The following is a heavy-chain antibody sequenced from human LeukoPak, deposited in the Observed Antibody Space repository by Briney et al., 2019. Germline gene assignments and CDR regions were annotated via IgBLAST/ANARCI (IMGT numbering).Heavy chain of an antibody. D-gene: IGHD2-2*01. CDR2: IRYDGSNK. J-gene: IGHJ4*02. Sequence: GGSLRLSCAASGFTYSSYGMHWVRQAPGKGLEWVAFIRYDGSNKYYADSVKGRFTISRDNSKNTLYLQMNSLRAEDTAVYYCAKDHCSSTSCYPDYWGQGTLVTVSS. CDR1: GFTYSSYG. CDR3: AKDHCSSTSCYPDY. V-gene: IGHV3-30*02.